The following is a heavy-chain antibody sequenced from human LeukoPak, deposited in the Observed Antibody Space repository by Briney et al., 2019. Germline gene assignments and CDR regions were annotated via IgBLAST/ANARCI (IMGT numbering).Heavy chain of an antibody. Sequence: GGSLRLSCIASGFTFRNYGMSWVRQAPGKGLEWVSRMNGEGTTIDYADSVKGRFTVSRDYAKNTLFLQMNNLRTEDTALYFCATARNFRFEYWGQGSLVIVSA. V-gene: IGHV3-74*01. CDR1: GFTFRNYG. CDR3: ATARNFRFEY. J-gene: IGHJ4*02. CDR2: MNGEGTTI. D-gene: IGHD1-7*01.